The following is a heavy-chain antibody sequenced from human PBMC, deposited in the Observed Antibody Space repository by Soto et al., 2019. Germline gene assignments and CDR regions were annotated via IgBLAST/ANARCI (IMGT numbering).Heavy chain of an antibody. D-gene: IGHD3-10*01. J-gene: IGHJ6*02. Sequence: SETLSLTCTVSGGSISSYYWSWIRQPAGKGLEWIGRIYTSGSTNYNPSLKSRVTTSVDTSKNQFSLKLSSLRVEDTAVYYCASDLSGRADVWGQGTTVTVSS. V-gene: IGHV4-4*07. CDR1: GGSISSYY. CDR3: ASDLSGRADV. CDR2: IYTSGST.